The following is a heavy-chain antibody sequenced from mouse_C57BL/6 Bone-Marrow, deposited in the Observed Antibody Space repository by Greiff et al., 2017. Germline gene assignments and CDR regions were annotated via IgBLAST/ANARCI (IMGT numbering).Heavy chain of an antibody. CDR3: ATHYFDY. CDR1: GYTFTSYW. CDR2: IDPSASYT. Sequence: QVQLQQPGAELVMPGASVKLSCKASGYTFTSYWMHWVKQRPGQGLEWIGEIDPSASYTNYNQKFKVKSTLTVDKSSSTAYMQLSSLTSEDAAVDYCATHYFDYWGQGTTLTVSS. V-gene: IGHV1-69*01. J-gene: IGHJ2*01.